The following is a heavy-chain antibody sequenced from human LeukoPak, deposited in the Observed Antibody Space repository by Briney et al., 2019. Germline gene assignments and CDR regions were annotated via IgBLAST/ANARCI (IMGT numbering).Heavy chain of an antibody. D-gene: IGHD3-9*01. CDR2: INHSGST. CDR3: ARDPFNWSTTGGDY. J-gene: IGHJ4*02. CDR1: GGSFSGYY. V-gene: IGHV4-34*01. Sequence: SETLSLTCAVYGGSFSGYYWSWIRQPPGKGLEWIWEINHSGSTNYNPSLNSRVTISVDTSKNQFSLKLSSVTAADTAVYYCARDPFNWSTTGGDYWGQGTLVTVSS.